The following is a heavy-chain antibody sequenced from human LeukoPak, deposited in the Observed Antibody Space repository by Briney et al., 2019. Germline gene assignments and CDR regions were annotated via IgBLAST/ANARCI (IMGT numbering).Heavy chain of an antibody. CDR2: ISSSSSYI. V-gene: IGHV3-21*01. CDR3: AGIAVAGTEGAFDI. J-gene: IGHJ3*02. CDR1: GFTFSSYS. D-gene: IGHD6-19*01. Sequence: GGSLRLSCAASGFTFSSYSMNWVRQAPGKGLEWVSSISSSSSYIYYADSVKGRFAISRDNAKNSLYLQMNSLRAEDTAVYYCAGIAVAGTEGAFDIWGQGTMVTVSS.